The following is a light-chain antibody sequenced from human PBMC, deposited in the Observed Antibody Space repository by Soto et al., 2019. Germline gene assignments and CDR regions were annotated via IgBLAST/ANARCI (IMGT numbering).Light chain of an antibody. Sequence: QSVLTHPPSVSAAPGQRVTISCTGRSSNIGSGYDVHWYQQLPGTAPKLLIYGNSNRPSGVPDRFSGSKSGTSASLAITGLQAEDEADYYCQSYDSSLSGSNYVFGTGTKVTVL. V-gene: IGLV1-40*01. CDR2: GNS. J-gene: IGLJ1*01. CDR3: QSYDSSLSGSNYV. CDR1: SSNIGSGYD.